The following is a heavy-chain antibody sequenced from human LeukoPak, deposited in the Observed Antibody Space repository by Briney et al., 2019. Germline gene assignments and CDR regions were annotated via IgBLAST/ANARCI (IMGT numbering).Heavy chain of an antibody. CDR2: ISSSGSTI. V-gene: IGHV3-11*04. Sequence: GGSLRLSCAASGFTVSSNYMSWVRQAPGKGLEWVSYISSSGSTIFYADSVRGRFTISRDNSKNTLYLQMNSLRAEDTAVYYCARAHDYGDYVYFDYWGQGTLVTVSS. CDR1: GFTVSSNY. J-gene: IGHJ4*02. CDR3: ARAHDYGDYVYFDY. D-gene: IGHD4-17*01.